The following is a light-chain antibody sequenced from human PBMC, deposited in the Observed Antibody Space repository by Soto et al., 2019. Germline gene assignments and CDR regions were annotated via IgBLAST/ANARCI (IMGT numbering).Light chain of an antibody. V-gene: IGKV1-8*01. CDR1: QGISSY. J-gene: IGKJ3*01. Sequence: AIRMTQSPSSFSASTGDRVTITCRASQGISSYLAWYQQKPGKAPKLLIYAASTLQSGVPSRFSGSGSGTDFTLTISCLQSEDFATYYCQQYYSYPRFTFGPGTKVHIK. CDR3: QQYYSYPRFT. CDR2: AAS.